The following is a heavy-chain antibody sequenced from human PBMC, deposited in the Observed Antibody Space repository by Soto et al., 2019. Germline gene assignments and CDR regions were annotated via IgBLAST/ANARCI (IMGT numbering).Heavy chain of an antibody. D-gene: IGHD2-2*01. CDR2: IIPILGIA. J-gene: IGHJ4*02. CDR1: GGTFSSYT. V-gene: IGHV1-69*04. CDR3: ARDCSSTSCYPPA. Sequence: SVKVSCKASGGTFSSYTISWVRQAPGQGLEWMGRIIPILGIANYAQKFQGRVTITADKSTSTAYMELSSLRSEDTAVYYCARDCSSTSCYPPAWGQGTPVTVSS.